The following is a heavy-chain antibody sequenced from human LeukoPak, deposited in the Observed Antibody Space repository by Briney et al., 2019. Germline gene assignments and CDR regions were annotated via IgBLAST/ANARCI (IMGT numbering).Heavy chain of an antibody. V-gene: IGHV3-53*01. J-gene: IGHJ5*02. Sequence: GGSLRLSCAASGFTVSSNYMGWVRQVPGKGPEWVSVMYTGGNTYYTDSVKGRFTISRDSPKNTLDLQMNSLRAEDTAVYYCAKEAVDPWGQGTLVTVSS. CDR2: MYTGGNT. CDR1: GFTVSSNY. CDR3: AKEAVDP.